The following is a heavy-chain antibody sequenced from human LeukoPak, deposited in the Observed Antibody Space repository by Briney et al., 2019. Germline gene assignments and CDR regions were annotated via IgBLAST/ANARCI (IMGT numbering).Heavy chain of an antibody. J-gene: IGHJ4*02. CDR1: GFTFSSSG. D-gene: IGHD6-13*01. CDR3: AKVSGYSNSEESGF. Sequence: GGSLRLSCAASGFTFSSSGMHWIRQAPGKGLEWVTFIRYDGSHKYYIDSVKGRFNISRDNSKNTVYLEMNSLRPEDTAVYYCAKVSGYSNSEESGFWGQGTLVTVSS. CDR2: IRYDGSHK. V-gene: IGHV3-30*02.